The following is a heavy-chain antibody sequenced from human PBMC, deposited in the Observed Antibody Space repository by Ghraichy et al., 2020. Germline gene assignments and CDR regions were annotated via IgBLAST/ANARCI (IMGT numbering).Heavy chain of an antibody. CDR2: ISYDGSNK. D-gene: IGHD3-16*02. CDR1: GFTFSSYG. J-gene: IGHJ4*02. V-gene: IGHV3-30*18. Sequence: SCAASGFTFSSYGMHWVRQAPGKGLEWVAVISYDGSNKYYADSVKGRFTISRDNSKNTLYLQMNSLRAEDTAVYYCAKGRRGYQPGLEFDYWGQGTLVTVSS. CDR3: AKGRRGYQPGLEFDY.